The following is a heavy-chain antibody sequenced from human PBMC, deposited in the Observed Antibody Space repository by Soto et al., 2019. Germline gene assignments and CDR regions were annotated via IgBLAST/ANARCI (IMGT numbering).Heavy chain of an antibody. J-gene: IGHJ4*02. D-gene: IGHD1-26*01. CDR3: GRDLGLGAVSY. Sequence: QVQLVQSGAEGMRPGASVKVSCKASGYTFTSYDIHWVRQAPGQGLEWMGMINPSDGSESYAQKFQGRVTMTRDTSTSTVYMELSSLKSEGPAVYYCGRDLGLGAVSYWGQGTLVTASS. CDR1: GYTFTSYD. CDR2: INPSDGSE. V-gene: IGHV1-46*01.